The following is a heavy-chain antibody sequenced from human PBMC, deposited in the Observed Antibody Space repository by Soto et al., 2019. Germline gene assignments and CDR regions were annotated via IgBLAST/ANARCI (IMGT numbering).Heavy chain of an antibody. D-gene: IGHD3-10*01. V-gene: IGHV1-69*04. J-gene: IGHJ3*02. CDR3: ARDISHFRAHAFDI. Sequence: KGPTASVKVSCKASGGTFSSYTISWVRQAPGQGLEWMGRIIPTLGIANYAQKFQGRVTITADKSTSTAYMELSSLRSEDTAVYYCARDISHFRAHAFDIWGQGTMVTVSS. CDR1: GGTFSSYT. CDR2: IIPTLGIA.